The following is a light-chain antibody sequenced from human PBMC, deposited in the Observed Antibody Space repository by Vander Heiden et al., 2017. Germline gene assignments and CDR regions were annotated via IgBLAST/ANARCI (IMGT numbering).Light chain of an antibody. V-gene: IGLV2-23*02. CDR2: DIS. Sequence: QSALTQPASVSGSPGQSITISCTGTSSDVGSYNFVSWYQQHPGKAPKLMIYDISKRPSGVSNRFSGSKSGNTASLTISGLQAEDEADYYCCSYAGSSLYVFGTGTKVTVL. J-gene: IGLJ1*01. CDR3: CSYAGSSLYV. CDR1: SSDVGSYNF.